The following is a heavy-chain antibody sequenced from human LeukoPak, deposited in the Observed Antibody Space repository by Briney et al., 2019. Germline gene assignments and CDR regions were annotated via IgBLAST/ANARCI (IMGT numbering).Heavy chain of an antibody. CDR3: ARDWVYYGSGSSDAFDI. V-gene: IGHV3-33*01. CDR2: IWYDGSNK. Sequence: GRSLRLSCAASGFTFSSYGMHWVRQAPGKGLEWVAVIWYDGSNKYYADSVKGRFTISRDNSKNTLYLQMNSLRAEDTAVYYCARDWVYYGSGSSDAFDIWGQGTMVTVSS. J-gene: IGHJ3*02. D-gene: IGHD3-10*01. CDR1: GFTFSSYG.